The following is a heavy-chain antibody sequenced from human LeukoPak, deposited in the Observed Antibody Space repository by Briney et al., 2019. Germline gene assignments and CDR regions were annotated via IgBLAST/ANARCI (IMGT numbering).Heavy chain of an antibody. J-gene: IGHJ4*02. CDR1: GGSISSSNYY. D-gene: IGHD5-12*01. CDR3: ARRVIVATIDY. CDR2: IYYGGST. Sequence: SETLSLTCTVSGGSISSSNYYWAWIRQPPGKGLEWIGSIYYGGSTYYNPSLKSRVTISADTSKNQFSLKRSSVTAADTAVYFCARRVIVATIDYWGQGTLVTVSS. V-gene: IGHV4-39*01.